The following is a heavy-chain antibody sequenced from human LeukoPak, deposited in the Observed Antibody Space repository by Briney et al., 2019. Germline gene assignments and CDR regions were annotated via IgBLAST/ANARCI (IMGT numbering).Heavy chain of an antibody. V-gene: IGHV3-23*01. Sequence: PGGSLRLSCAASGFTFSSYAMSWVRQAPGKGLERVSVISGSGGSRKYADSVKGRFTISRDNSKNTLDLQMSSLRVEDTAVYYCAKEVDSSGYYSEYWGQGTLVTVSS. D-gene: IGHD3-22*01. J-gene: IGHJ4*02. CDR1: GFTFSSYA. CDR3: AKEVDSSGYYSEY. CDR2: ISGSGGSR.